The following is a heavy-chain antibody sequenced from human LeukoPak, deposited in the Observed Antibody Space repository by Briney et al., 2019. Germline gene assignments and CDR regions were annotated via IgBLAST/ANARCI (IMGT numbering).Heavy chain of an antibody. J-gene: IGHJ4*02. CDR3: AKDPNYDFWSGYFDY. Sequence: GGSLRLSCAASGFTFSSYAMSWVRQAPGKGLEWVSAISGSGGSTYYAASVKGRFTISRDNSKNTLYLQMNSLRAEDTAVYYCAKDPNYDFWSGYFDYWGQRTLVTVSS. D-gene: IGHD3-3*01. CDR2: ISGSGGST. V-gene: IGHV3-23*01. CDR1: GFTFSSYA.